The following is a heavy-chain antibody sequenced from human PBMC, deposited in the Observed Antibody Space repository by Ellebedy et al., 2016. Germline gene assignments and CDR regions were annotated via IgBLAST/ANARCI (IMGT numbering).Heavy chain of an antibody. CDR3: AKDLSSGTFGKLWGCFDS. D-gene: IGHD2-21*01. Sequence: GGSLRLSXVASGFTFRTYGMTWVRQAPGKGLEWVSDIGDGDDGGTHYADSVKGRFTISSDNSQKTLHLQMNSLRVEDTALYYCAKDLSSGTFGKLWGCFDSWGQGTLVTVSS. V-gene: IGHV3-23*01. CDR1: GFTFRTYG. J-gene: IGHJ5*01. CDR2: IGDGDDGGT.